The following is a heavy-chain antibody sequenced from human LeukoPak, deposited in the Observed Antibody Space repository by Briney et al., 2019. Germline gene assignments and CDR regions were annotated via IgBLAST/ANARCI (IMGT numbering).Heavy chain of an antibody. Sequence: SVKVSCKASGGTFSSYAISWVRQAPGQGLEWMGGIIPIFGTANYAQKFQGRVTITADKSTSTAYMELSSLRSEDTAVYYCASAGRDRNYHYYYYMDVWGKGTTVTVSS. J-gene: IGHJ6*03. V-gene: IGHV1-69*06. CDR2: IIPIFGTA. CDR3: ASAGRDRNYHYYYYMDV. CDR1: GGTFSSYA.